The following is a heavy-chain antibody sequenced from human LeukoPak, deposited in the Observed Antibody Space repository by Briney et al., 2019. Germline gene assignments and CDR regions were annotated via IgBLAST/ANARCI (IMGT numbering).Heavy chain of an antibody. Sequence: GGSLRLSCAASGFTFSSYWMHWVRQAPGGGLVWVSRINNDASSTTYADSVKGRFTISRDNAKNTLYLQMNSLRAGDTAVYYCASLVVTDNWAFDIWGQGQWSSSLQ. J-gene: IGHJ3*02. CDR3: ASLVVTDNWAFDI. CDR2: INNDASST. CDR1: GFTFSSYW. D-gene: IGHD2-21*02. V-gene: IGHV3-74*01.